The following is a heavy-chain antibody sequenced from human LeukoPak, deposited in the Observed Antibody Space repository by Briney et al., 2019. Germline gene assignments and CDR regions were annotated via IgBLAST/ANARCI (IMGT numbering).Heavy chain of an antibody. CDR3: ARDLYSQY. CDR1: GFTFSAHW. V-gene: IGHV3-7*01. Sequence: QAGGSLRLACAASGFTFSAHWMSWVSQAPGKGLEWVANIKEDGSEKYYVDSVKGRFTISRDNAKNSLYLQMNSLRAEDTAVYYCARDLYSQYWGQGTLVTVSS. CDR2: IKEDGSEK. D-gene: IGHD2-21*01. J-gene: IGHJ4*02.